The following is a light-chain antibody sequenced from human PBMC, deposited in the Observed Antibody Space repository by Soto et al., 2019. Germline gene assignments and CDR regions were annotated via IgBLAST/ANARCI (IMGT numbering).Light chain of an antibody. CDR3: QQYGSSLFT. Sequence: EHVLTQSPGTLSLSPGERATLSCRASQSVSNNYLAWYQQKPGQAPRLLIYGASSRATGIPDRFSGSGSGTDFTLTISRLEPEDFAVYYCQQYGSSLFTFGGGTKVDIK. V-gene: IGKV3-20*01. CDR2: GAS. CDR1: QSVSNNY. J-gene: IGKJ4*01.